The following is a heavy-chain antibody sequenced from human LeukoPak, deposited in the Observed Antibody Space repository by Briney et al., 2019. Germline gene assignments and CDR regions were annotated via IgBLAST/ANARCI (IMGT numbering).Heavy chain of an antibody. CDR2: IYYSGST. J-gene: IGHJ3*02. Sequence: SETLSLTCTVSGGSVSSGSYYWSWIRQPPGKGLEWIGYIYYSGSTNYNPSLKSRVTISVDTSKNQFSLKLSSVTAADTAVYYCARVSSGGAFDIWGQGAMVTVSS. CDR3: ARVSSGGAFDI. V-gene: IGHV4-61*01. CDR1: GGSVSSGSYY. D-gene: IGHD6-19*01.